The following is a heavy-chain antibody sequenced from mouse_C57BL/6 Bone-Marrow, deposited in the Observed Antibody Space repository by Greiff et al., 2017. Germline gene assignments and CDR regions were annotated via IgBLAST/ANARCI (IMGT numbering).Heavy chain of an antibody. D-gene: IGHD1-1*01. CDR3: ARSELQRSEWFAY. J-gene: IGHJ3*01. V-gene: IGHV1-81*01. Sequence: VQLQQSGAELARPGASVKLSCKASGYTFTSYGISWVKQRTGQGLEWIGEIYPRSGNTYYNEKFKGKATLTADKSSSTAYMELRSLTSEDSAVYFCARSELQRSEWFAYWGQGTLVTVSA. CDR1: GYTFTSYG. CDR2: IYPRSGNT.